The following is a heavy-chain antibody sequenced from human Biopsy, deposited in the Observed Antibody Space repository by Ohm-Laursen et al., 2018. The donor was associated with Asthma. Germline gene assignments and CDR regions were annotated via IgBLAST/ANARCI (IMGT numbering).Heavy chain of an antibody. CDR1: GYTFTGYY. CDR3: AIVGYSSGWDFFDY. V-gene: IGHV1-2*06. D-gene: IGHD6-19*01. J-gene: IGHJ4*02. CDR2: INPNSGGT. Sequence: SVKVSCKASGYTFTGYYMHWVRQAPGQGLEWMGRINPNSGGTNYAQKFQGRVTMTRDTSISTAYMELSRLRSDDTAVYYCAIVGYSSGWDFFDYWGQGTMVTVSS.